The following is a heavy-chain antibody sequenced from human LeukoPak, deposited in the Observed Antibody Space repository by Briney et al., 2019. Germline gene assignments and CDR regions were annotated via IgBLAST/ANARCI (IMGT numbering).Heavy chain of an antibody. CDR3: AKKYCSSSGCPYGMDV. D-gene: IGHD2-2*01. CDR2: ISASGVST. CDR1: GFTFSSYA. V-gene: IGHV3-23*01. Sequence: GGSLRLSCAASGFTFSSYAMSWVRQAPGKGLEWVSVISASGVSTYYADSVKGRFTISRDSSKNTLYLRMNSLRAEDTAVYYCAKKYCSSSGCPYGMDVWGKGTTVTVSS. J-gene: IGHJ6*04.